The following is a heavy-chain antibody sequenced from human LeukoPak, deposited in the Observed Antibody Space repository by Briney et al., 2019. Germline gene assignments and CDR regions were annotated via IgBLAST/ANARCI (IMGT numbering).Heavy chain of an antibody. CDR2: ISGSGDNT. D-gene: IGHD3-10*01. CDR3: AKRGPGSPQSGKYYFDY. J-gene: IGHJ4*02. CDR1: GFTFSSYA. Sequence: GGSLRLSCAASGFTFSSYAMNWVRQAPGKGLEWVSIISGSGDNTYYTDSVKGRFAISRDNSKNTLFLQMNSLRAGDTAVYYCAKRGPGSPQSGKYYFDYWGQGTLVTVSS. V-gene: IGHV3-23*01.